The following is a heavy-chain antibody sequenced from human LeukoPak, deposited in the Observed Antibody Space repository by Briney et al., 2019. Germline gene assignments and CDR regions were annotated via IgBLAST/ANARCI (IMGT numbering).Heavy chain of an antibody. Sequence: GGSLRLSCAASGFTFSSYGMHWVRQAPGKGLEWVAVISYDGSNKYYADSVKGRFTISRDNSKNTLYLQMNSLRAEDTAVYYCARENYYDSGGYRAFDIWGQGTMVTVSS. D-gene: IGHD3-22*01. CDR1: GFTFSSYG. J-gene: IGHJ3*02. CDR2: ISYDGSNK. V-gene: IGHV3-30*03. CDR3: ARENYYDSGGYRAFDI.